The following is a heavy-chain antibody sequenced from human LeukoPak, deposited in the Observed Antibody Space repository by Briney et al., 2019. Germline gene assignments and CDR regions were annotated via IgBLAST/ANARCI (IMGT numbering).Heavy chain of an antibody. Sequence: SETLSLTCTVSGDSISPYYWSWIRQPPGKGLEWIGYIYYSGSTNYNPSLKSRVTISVDTSKNQFSLKLSSVTAADTAVYYCARVVPQIWFGELYYFDYWGQGTLVTVSS. CDR3: ARVVPQIWFGELYYFDY. D-gene: IGHD3-10*01. J-gene: IGHJ4*02. V-gene: IGHV4-59*12. CDR2: IYYSGST. CDR1: GDSISPYY.